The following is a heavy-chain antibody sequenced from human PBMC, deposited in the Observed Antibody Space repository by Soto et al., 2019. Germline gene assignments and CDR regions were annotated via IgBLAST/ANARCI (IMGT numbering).Heavy chain of an antibody. Sequence: EVQLLESGGGLVQPGGSLRLSCAASGFTFSSYSMSWVRQAPGKGLEWVSGFRGSGDDGTTYYADSVKGRFTISRDNSKNTLYLQMNSLRAEDTAVYYCARVFNYYDSSGYTYWGQGTLVTVSS. CDR3: ARVFNYYDSSGYTY. CDR1: GFTFSSYS. CDR2: FRGSGDDGTT. V-gene: IGHV3-23*01. J-gene: IGHJ4*02. D-gene: IGHD3-22*01.